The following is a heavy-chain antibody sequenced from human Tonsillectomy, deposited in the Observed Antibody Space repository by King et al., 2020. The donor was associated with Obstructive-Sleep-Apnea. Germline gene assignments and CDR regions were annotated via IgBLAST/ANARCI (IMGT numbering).Heavy chain of an antibody. Sequence: VQLVESGGGVVQPGRSLRLSCAASGFTFSSYTMHWVRQAPGKGLEWVALISVDGSSKYYADSVKGRFTISRDNSKNTLYLQMNSLRAEDTAVYYCAGDRRRGYYHYYGMDVWGQGTTVTVSS. CDR1: GFTFSSYT. CDR2: ISVDGSSK. J-gene: IGHJ6*02. V-gene: IGHV3-30*04. CDR3: AGDRRRGYYHYYGMDV.